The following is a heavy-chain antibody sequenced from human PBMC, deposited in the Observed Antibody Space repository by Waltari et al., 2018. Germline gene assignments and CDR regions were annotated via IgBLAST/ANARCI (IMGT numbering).Heavy chain of an antibody. Sequence: EVQLVESGGGLVQPGGSLRLSCAASGFTFSSYDMNWVRQAPWPGLEWTSYIPRSGSTIYYADSVKGRFTISRDNAKNSLYLQMNSLRAEDTAVYYCARARPTTDPGRRGYSYGYDYYYYYGMDVWGQGTTVTVSS. CDR1: GFTFSSYD. CDR2: IPRSGSTI. CDR3: ARARPTTDPGRRGYSYGYDYYYYYGMDV. J-gene: IGHJ6*02. V-gene: IGHV3-48*03. D-gene: IGHD5-18*01.